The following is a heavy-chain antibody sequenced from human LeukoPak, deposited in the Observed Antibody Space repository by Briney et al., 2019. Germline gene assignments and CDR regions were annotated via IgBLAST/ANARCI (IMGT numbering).Heavy chain of an antibody. CDR1: GYTFTSFG. V-gene: IGHV1-18*01. CDR2: ISAYNGNS. CDR3: ARDLGEDTTMIFFDY. D-gene: IGHD5-18*01. Sequence: ASVKVSCKASGYTFTSFGISWVRQAPGQGPEWVGWISAYNGNSNYVQNLQGRVTVTTDTSTNTAYMELRSLRSDVTAVYYCARDLGEDTTMIFFDYWGQGTPVTVSS. J-gene: IGHJ4*02.